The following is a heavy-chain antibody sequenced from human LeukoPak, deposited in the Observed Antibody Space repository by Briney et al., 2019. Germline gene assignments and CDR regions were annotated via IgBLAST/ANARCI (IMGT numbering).Heavy chain of an antibody. J-gene: IGHJ4*02. Sequence: GGSLRLSCAASGFTFSSYTMNWVRQAPGKGLEWVSSISRSSSYIYYTDSVKGRFTISRDNSKNTLYLQMNSLRAEDTAFYYCAKGSAQYYFDSWGQGTLVTVSS. CDR2: ISRSSSYI. D-gene: IGHD3-10*01. V-gene: IGHV3-21*04. CDR3: AKGSAQYYFDS. CDR1: GFTFSSYT.